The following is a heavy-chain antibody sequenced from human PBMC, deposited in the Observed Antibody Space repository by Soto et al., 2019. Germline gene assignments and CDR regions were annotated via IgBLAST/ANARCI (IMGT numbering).Heavy chain of an antibody. CDR2: ISYDGSNK. CDR3: AKDGRDVVAVAATQYYYDMDI. CDR1: GFTFSSFG. Sequence: QVQLVESGGGVVQPGTSLSLSCAASGFTFSSFGMHWVRQAPGKGLEWVAFISYDGSNKYYVDSVKGRFTISRDNSKNTMYLQMKSLRGDDSAVYYCAKDGRDVVAVAATQYYYDMDIWGQGTTVTGSS. J-gene: IGHJ6*02. V-gene: IGHV3-30*18. D-gene: IGHD2-15*01.